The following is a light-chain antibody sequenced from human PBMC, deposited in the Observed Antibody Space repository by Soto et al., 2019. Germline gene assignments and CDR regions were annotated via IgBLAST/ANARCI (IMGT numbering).Light chain of an antibody. CDR3: QQYLTSPWT. J-gene: IGKJ1*01. CDR2: HTS. Sequence: VLTQSPGTLSLSPGERVTLSCRASESISNTYLAWYQQKPGQAPRLLIYHTSTRATGIPDRFSGGGSGTDFTLTISRLEPEDFAVYYCQQYLTSPWTFGQGTKVEIK. CDR1: ESISNTY. V-gene: IGKV3-20*01.